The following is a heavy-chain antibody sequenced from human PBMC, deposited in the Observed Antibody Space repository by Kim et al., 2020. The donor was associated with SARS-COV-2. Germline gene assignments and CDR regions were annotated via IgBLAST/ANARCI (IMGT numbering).Heavy chain of an antibody. CDR1: GYTFTGYY. D-gene: IGHD3-9*01. V-gene: IGHV1-2*02. CDR2: INPNSGGT. J-gene: IGHJ5*02. CDR3: ARVPTYYDILTGYWGEFDP. Sequence: ASVKVSCKASGYTFTGYYMHWVRQAPGQGLEWMGWINPNSGGTNYAQKFQGRVTMTRDTSISTAYMELSRLRSDDTAVYYCARVPTYYDILTGYWGEFDPWGQGTLVTVSS.